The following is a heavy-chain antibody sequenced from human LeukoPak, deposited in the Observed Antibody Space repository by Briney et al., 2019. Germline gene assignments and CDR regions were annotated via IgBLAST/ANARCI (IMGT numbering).Heavy chain of an antibody. CDR1: GRSIRSSY. V-gene: IGHV4-59*01. J-gene: IGHJ2*01. Sequence: LSLTYAVSGRSIRSSYGLCVRGPPAKALVEVVYIYYTGSTTYNPSLKSRVTISVDTSKNQFSLKLRSVTAADTAVYYCARDYGDIPPDWYYDLWGRGTLVTVSS. CDR3: ARDYGDIPPDWYYDL. D-gene: IGHD4-17*01. CDR2: IYYTGST.